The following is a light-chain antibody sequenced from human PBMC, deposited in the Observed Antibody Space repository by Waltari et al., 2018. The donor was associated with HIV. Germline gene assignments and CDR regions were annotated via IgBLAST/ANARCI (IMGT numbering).Light chain of an antibody. CDR3: QSYDSSLSGWV. CDR2: GNT. J-gene: IGLJ3*02. CDR1: SSNLGAGYD. Sequence: QSVLTQPPSVSGAPGQRVTISCSGSSSNLGAGYDIHWYQQLPGTAPRLLIYGNTNRPSAVPDRCSGSSTCTTASPAITGLQADDEADDYCQSYDSSLSGWVFGGGTKLTVV. V-gene: IGLV1-40*01.